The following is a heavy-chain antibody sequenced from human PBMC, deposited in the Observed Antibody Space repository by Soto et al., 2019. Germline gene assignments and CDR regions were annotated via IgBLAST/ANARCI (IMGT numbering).Heavy chain of an antibody. CDR2: IIPVVGGP. D-gene: IGHD2-21*01. CDR3: ARAEGGGGSWYAA. CDR1: GDIFNRYT. J-gene: IGHJ5*02. Sequence: QVQLVQSGAEVKKPGSSVRVACKTSGDIFNRYTISWVRQAPGLGLEWMGRIIPVVGGPNYAEKFPGRVTITADKATTSVYLEVRSLRSDDTATYYCARAEGGGGSWYAAWGQGTLVTVSS. V-gene: IGHV1-69*02.